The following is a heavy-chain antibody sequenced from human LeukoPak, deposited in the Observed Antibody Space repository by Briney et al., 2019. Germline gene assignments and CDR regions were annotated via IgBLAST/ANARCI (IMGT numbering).Heavy chain of an antibody. V-gene: IGHV4-39*01. J-gene: IGHJ4*02. Sequence: SETLSLTCNVSGGSISSSSYYWGWIRQPPGKGLEWFGSIYYSGSTYYNPSLKSRVTISVDTSKNQFSLKLSSVTAADTAVYYCARQVLAVAGTFFDYWGQGTLVTVSS. D-gene: IGHD6-19*01. CDR2: IYYSGST. CDR1: GGSISSSSYY. CDR3: ARQVLAVAGTFFDY.